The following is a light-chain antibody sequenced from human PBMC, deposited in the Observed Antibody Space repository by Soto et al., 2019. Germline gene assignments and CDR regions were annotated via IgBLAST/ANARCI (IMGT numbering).Light chain of an antibody. J-gene: IGKJ3*01. CDR1: QSVSSN. Sequence: EIVMTQSPATLSVSPGERATLSCRASQSVSSNLARYQQKPGQAPRLLIYGASTRATGIPARFSGSGSGTEFTLTISSLQSEDFAVYYCQQYNNWPFTFGSGTKVDIK. CDR3: QQYNNWPFT. CDR2: GAS. V-gene: IGKV3-15*01.